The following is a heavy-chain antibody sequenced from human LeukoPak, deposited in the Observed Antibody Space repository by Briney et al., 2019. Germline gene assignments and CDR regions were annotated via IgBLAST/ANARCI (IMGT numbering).Heavy chain of an antibody. CDR2: IYSGGST. D-gene: IGHD2-2*02. CDR1: GFTVSSNY. CDR3: ARDGGSGCSSTSCYKAHYYYYGMDV. V-gene: IGHV3-66*01. Sequence: GGSLRLSCAASGFTVSSNYMSWVRQAPEKGLEWVSVIYSGGSTYYADSVKGRFTISRDNSKNTLYLQMNSLRAEDTAVYYCARDGGSGCSSTSCYKAHYYYYGMDVWGQGTTVTVSS. J-gene: IGHJ6*02.